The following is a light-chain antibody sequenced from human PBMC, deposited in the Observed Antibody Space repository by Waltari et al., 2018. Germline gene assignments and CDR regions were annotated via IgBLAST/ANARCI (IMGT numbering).Light chain of an antibody. J-gene: IGKJ1*01. V-gene: IGKV2-28*01. Sequence: DMVMTQSQLSLPVTHGEPASISCRSRQRLLHGNGYNYLAWYLQRPGQSPQLLIYVGSKRASGVPDRFSGSGSGTDFTLEISRVEAEDVGVYYCMQTLQTPPWTFGQGTKVEIK. CDR1: QRLLHGNGYNY. CDR3: MQTLQTPPWT. CDR2: VGS.